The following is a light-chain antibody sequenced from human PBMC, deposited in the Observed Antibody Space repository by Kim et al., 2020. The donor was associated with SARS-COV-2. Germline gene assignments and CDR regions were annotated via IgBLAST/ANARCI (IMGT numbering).Light chain of an antibody. J-gene: IGLJ2*01. CDR1: RLRSYY. CDR3: NSRDSSGNHLVV. CDR2: GKN. V-gene: IGLV3-19*01. Sequence: LGKTVRITCQGDRLRSYYASWYQQKPGQAPVLVIYGKNNRPSGIPDRFSGSSSGNTASLTITGAQAEDEADYYCNSRDSSGNHLVVFGGGTQLTVL.